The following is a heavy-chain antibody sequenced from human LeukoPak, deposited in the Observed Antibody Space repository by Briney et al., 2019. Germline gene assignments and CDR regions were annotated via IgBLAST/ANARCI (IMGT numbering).Heavy chain of an antibody. J-gene: IGHJ4*02. CDR3: AREFRDSGSYLWQDY. CDR1: GYTFTTYG. D-gene: IGHD1-26*01. Sequence: ASVKVSCKASGYTFTTYGISWVRQAPGQGLEWMGWISAYNGHTNYAQKLQGRVTMTTDTSTSTAYMELRSLRSDDTAVYYCAREFRDSGSYLWQDYWGQGTLVTVSS. CDR2: ISAYNGHT. V-gene: IGHV1-18*01.